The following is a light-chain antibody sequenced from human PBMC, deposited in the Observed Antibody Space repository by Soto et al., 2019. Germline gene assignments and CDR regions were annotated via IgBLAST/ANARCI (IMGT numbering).Light chain of an antibody. CDR3: CSYAGRYTYV. V-gene: IGLV2-11*01. J-gene: IGLJ1*01. CDR1: RSVVGGYNY. Sequence: QPELTQPRSVSGSPRHSVAISCTGTRSVVGGYNYVSWYQQHPGKAPKVMKFDVNKRPSGVPDRFSGSKSGNTASLTISGLQAEDEADYYCCSYAGRYTYVFGNGTKVTVL. CDR2: DVN.